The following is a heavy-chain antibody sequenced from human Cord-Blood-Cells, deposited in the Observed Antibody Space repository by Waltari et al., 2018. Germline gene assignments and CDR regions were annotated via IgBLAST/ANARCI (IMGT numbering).Heavy chain of an antibody. Sequence: QLQLQESGPGLVKPSETLSLTCTVSGGSISRSSYYSAGLRQPPGKGLEWIGSIYYSGSTYYNPSLKSRVTISVDTSKNQFSLKLSSVTAADTAVYYCARLVSGWDDAFDIWGQGTMVTVSS. CDR3: ARLVSGWDDAFDI. V-gene: IGHV4-39*01. CDR1: GGSISRSSYY. D-gene: IGHD6-19*01. CDR2: IYYSGST. J-gene: IGHJ3*02.